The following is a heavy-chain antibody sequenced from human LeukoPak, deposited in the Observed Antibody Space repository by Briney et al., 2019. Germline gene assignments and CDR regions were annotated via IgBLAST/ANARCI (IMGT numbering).Heavy chain of an antibody. D-gene: IGHD6-13*01. CDR1: GGSISSSSYY. CDR3: ARHVWGYSSSWYRPLNWFDP. J-gene: IGHJ5*02. CDR2: IYYSGST. V-gene: IGHV4-39*01. Sequence: PSETLSLTCTVSGGSISSSSYYWGWIRQPPGKGLEWIGSIYYSGSTYYNPSLKSRVTISVDTSKNQFSLKLSSVTAADTAVYYCARHVWGYSSSWYRPLNWFDPWGQGTLVTVSS.